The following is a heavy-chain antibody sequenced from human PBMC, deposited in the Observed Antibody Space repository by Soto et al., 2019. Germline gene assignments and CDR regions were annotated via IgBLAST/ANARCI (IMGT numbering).Heavy chain of an antibody. CDR3: GVFGEFYYYYGMDV. D-gene: IGHD3-10*01. CDR1: SGSISSSSYY. J-gene: IGHJ6*02. Sequence: PSETPSLTCTVSSGSISSSSYYWGWIRQPPGKGLEWIGSIYYSGSTYYNPSLKSRVTISVDTSKNQFSLKLSSVTAADPAVYYCGVFGEFYYYYGMDVWAQATTVTVSS. CDR2: IYYSGST. V-gene: IGHV4-39*05.